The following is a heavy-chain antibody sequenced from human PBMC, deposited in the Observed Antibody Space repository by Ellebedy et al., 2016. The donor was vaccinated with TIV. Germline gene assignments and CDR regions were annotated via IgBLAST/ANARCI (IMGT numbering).Heavy chain of an antibody. D-gene: IGHD6-13*01. J-gene: IGHJ4*02. CDR2: IYSGGST. CDR3: AKQQLVPRGWDY. CDR1: GFTVSSNY. V-gene: IGHV3-53*01. Sequence: GGSLRLSXAASGFTVSSNYMSWVRQAPGKGLEWVSVIYSGGSTYYSDSVKGRFTISRDNSKNTLYLQMNSLRAEDTAVYYCAKQQLVPRGWDYWGQGTLVTVSS.